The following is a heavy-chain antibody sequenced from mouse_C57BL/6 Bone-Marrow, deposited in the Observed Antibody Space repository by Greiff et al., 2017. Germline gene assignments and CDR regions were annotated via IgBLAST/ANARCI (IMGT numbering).Heavy chain of an antibody. Sequence: QVQLQQPGAELVKPGASVKLSCKASGYTFTSYWMPWVKQRPGRGLEGIGRIDPKSGGTKYNEKFKSKATLTVDKPSSTAYMQLSSLTSEDSAVYYCARSRRLRRGGAMDYWGQGTSVTVSS. CDR3: ARSRRLRRGGAMDY. CDR2: IDPKSGGT. V-gene: IGHV1-72*01. CDR1: GYTFTSYW. J-gene: IGHJ4*01. D-gene: IGHD2-4*01.